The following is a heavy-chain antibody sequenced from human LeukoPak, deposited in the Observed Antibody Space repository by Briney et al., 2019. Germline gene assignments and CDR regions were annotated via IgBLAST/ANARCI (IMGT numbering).Heavy chain of an antibody. CDR2: ISAYNGNT. Sequence: ASVKVSCKASGYTFTSYGISWVRQAPGQGLEWMGWISAYNGNTNYAQKLQGRVTMTTDTSTSTAYMELRSLRSDDTAVYYCARGGDLPRAQEDAFDIWGQGTMVTVSS. D-gene: IGHD3-16*01. J-gene: IGHJ3*02. CDR3: ARGGDLPRAQEDAFDI. V-gene: IGHV1-18*01. CDR1: GYTFTSYG.